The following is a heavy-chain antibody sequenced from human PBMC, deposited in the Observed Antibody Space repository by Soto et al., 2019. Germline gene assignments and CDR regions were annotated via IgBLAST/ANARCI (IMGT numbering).Heavy chain of an antibody. CDR3: ARDTWTMVRGVFPYYYGMDV. J-gene: IGHJ6*02. Sequence: ASVKVSCKASGGTFSSYTISWVRQAPGQGLEWMGRIIPILGIANYAQKFQGRVTITADKSTSTAYMELSSLRSEDTAVYYCARDTWTMVRGVFPYYYGMDVWG. CDR2: IIPILGIA. V-gene: IGHV1-69*04. CDR1: GGTFSSYT. D-gene: IGHD3-10*01.